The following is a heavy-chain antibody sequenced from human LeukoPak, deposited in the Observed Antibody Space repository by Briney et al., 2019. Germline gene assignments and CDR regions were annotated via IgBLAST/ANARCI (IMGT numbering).Heavy chain of an antibody. CDR1: GFTVNNYG. Sequence: GSLRLSCAASGFTVNNYGMTWVRQAPGRGLEWVSTMSGSGGSTYYADSVKGRFTISRDNSKDTLYLQMSSLRAEDTALYYCAKKESFGELSDWGQGTLVTVSS. CDR3: AKKESFGELSD. J-gene: IGHJ4*02. CDR2: MSGSGGST. V-gene: IGHV3-23*01. D-gene: IGHD3-10*01.